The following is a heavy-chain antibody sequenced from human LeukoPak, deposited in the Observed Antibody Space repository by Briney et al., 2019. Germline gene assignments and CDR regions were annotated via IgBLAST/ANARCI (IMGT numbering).Heavy chain of an antibody. D-gene: IGHD6-13*01. CDR2: VSQTGSGKT. CDR3: ARGARIAATNFDY. V-gene: IGHV4-34*01. CDR1: GGSFSGYY. J-gene: IGHJ4*02. Sequence: SQTLSLTCGVYGGSFSGYYWSWIRQPPGKGLEWIGEVSQTGSGKTNYNPSLKGRVTISVDTSKNQFSLKLSSVTAADTAVYYCARGARIAATNFDYWGQGTLVTVSS.